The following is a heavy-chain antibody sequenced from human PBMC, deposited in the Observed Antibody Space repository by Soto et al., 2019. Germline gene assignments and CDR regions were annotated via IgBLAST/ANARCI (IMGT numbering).Heavy chain of an antibody. D-gene: IGHD6-25*01. Sequence: GSLRLSCAASGFTFSRHGMHWVRQAPGKGLEWVAIIWYDGGNEYYADSVRGRFTISRDNSKNTLYLQMSSLRVDDTAVYYCARDYTSTGYGLVYWGQGALVTVSS. CDR2: IWYDGGNE. J-gene: IGHJ4*02. CDR3: ARDYTSTGYGLVY. V-gene: IGHV3-33*01. CDR1: GFTFSRHG.